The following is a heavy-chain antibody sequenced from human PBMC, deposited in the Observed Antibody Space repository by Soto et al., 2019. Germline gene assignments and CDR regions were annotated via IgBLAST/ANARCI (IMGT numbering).Heavy chain of an antibody. J-gene: IGHJ4*02. Sequence: GGSLRLSCAASGFTFSNYPMSWVRQAPGKGLEWVSALSGSGRSTYYADSAKGRFTISRDNSKNTLYLQMNSLRAEDTAIYYCAKDLRTVTTYYFDYWGQGT. CDR3: AKDLRTVTTYYFDY. CDR2: LSGSGRST. V-gene: IGHV3-23*01. D-gene: IGHD4-17*01. CDR1: GFTFSNYP.